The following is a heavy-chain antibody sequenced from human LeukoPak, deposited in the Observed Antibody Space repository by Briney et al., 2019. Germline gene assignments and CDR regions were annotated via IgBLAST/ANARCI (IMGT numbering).Heavy chain of an antibody. D-gene: IGHD2-2*01. CDR1: GGSFSGYY. CDR2: INHSGST. V-gene: IGHV4-34*01. J-gene: IGHJ6*03. CDR3: ARRPRYCSSTSCSLYYYYMDV. Sequence: PSETLSLTCAVYGGSFSGYYWSWIRQPPGKGLEWIGEINHSGSTNYNPSLKSRVTISVDTSKNQFSLKLSSVTAADTAVYYCARRPRYCSSTSCSLYYYYMDVWGKGTTVTVSS.